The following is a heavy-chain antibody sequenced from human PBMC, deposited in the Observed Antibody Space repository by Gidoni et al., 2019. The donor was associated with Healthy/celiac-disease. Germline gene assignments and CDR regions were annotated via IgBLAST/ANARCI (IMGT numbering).Heavy chain of an antibody. V-gene: IGHV4-39*01. CDR2: IYYSGST. D-gene: IGHD1-26*01. Sequence: QLQLQESGPGLVKPSETLSLTCTVSGGSISSSSYYWGWIRQPPGKGLEWIGSIYYSGSTYYNPSLKSRVTISVDTSKNQFSLKLSSVTAADTAVYYCARHQPTQPSGSYWGLNAFDIWGQGTMVTVSS. CDR3: ARHQPTQPSGSYWGLNAFDI. J-gene: IGHJ3*02. CDR1: GGSISSSSYY.